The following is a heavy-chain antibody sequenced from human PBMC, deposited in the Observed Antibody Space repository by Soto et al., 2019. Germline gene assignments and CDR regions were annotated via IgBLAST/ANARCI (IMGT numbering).Heavy chain of an antibody. CDR1: GFTFGSFD. J-gene: IGHJ4*02. D-gene: IGHD6-19*01. Sequence: GGSLRLSCAASGFTFGSFDMHWVRQAPGKGLEWVSYISSSSSTIYYADSVKGRFTISRDNAKNSLYLQMNSLRAEDTAVYYCARGAWYLDHWGQGTLVTVSS. V-gene: IGHV3-48*01. CDR3: ARGAWYLDH. CDR2: ISSSSSTI.